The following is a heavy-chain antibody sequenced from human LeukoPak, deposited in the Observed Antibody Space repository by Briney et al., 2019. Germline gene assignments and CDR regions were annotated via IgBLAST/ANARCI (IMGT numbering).Heavy chain of an antibody. CDR2: IIPIFRTA. V-gene: IGHV1-69*01. CDR1: GGTFRIFA. J-gene: IGHJ4*02. D-gene: IGHD3-22*01. CDR3: ARALRYYSDSSGYAFDY. Sequence: GSSVTVSCKASGGTFRIFAISWVRQATGRGLEWRGAIIPIFRTANYAQKFQGRVTITADESTSTAYMELSSLRSEDTAVYYCARALRYYSDSSGYAFDYWGQGTLVTVSS.